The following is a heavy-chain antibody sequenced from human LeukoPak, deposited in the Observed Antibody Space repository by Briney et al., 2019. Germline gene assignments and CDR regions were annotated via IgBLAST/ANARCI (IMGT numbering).Heavy chain of an antibody. V-gene: IGHV1-69*13. CDR2: IIPIFGTA. D-gene: IGHD3-10*01. J-gene: IGHJ6*03. CDR1: GGTFSSYA. Sequence: SVKVSCKASGGTFSSYAISWVRQAPGQGLEWMGGIIPIFGTANYAQKFQGRVTITADESTSTAYMELSSLRSEDTAVYYCAKGQNYYGTAGYYYYYYMDVWGKGTTVTISS. CDR3: AKGQNYYGTAGYYYYYYMDV.